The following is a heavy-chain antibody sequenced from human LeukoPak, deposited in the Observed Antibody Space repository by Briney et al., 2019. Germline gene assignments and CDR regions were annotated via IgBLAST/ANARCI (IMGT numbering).Heavy chain of an antibody. CDR2: ISSSSSYI. V-gene: IGHV3-21*01. D-gene: IGHD3-10*01. Sequence: GGSLRLSCAASGFTFSSYSMNWVRQAPGKGLEWVSSISSSSSYIYYADSVKGRFTISRDNAKNTLYLQMNSLRAEDTAVYYCAKGPSRSGSYYSDVDYWGQGTLVTVSS. CDR3: AKGPSRSGSYYSDVDY. CDR1: GFTFSSYS. J-gene: IGHJ4*02.